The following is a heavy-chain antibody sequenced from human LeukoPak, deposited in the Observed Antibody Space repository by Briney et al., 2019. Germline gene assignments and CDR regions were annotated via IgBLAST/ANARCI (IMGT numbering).Heavy chain of an antibody. Sequence: ASVKVSCKASGYTFNGYYMHWVRQAPGQGLEWMGWVNPNSGGTNYAQKFQGRVTMTRDTSISTAYMVLSRLRSDDTAVYYCARDGDGYTIDYWGQGTLVTVSS. V-gene: IGHV1-2*02. CDR1: GYTFNGYY. J-gene: IGHJ4*02. CDR3: ARDGDGYTIDY. CDR2: VNPNSGGT. D-gene: IGHD5-24*01.